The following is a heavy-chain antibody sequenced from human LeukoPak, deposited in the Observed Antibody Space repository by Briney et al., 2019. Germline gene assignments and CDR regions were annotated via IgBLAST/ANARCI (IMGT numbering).Heavy chain of an antibody. Sequence: GSLRLSCAASGFTFSDYYMSWIRQAPGKGLEWVSYISSSGSTIYYADSVKGRFTISRDNAKNSLYLQMNSLRAEDTAVYYCAREYGSGSYYARFDPWGQGTLVTVSS. CDR2: ISSSGSTI. J-gene: IGHJ5*02. D-gene: IGHD3-10*01. CDR3: AREYGSGSYYARFDP. CDR1: GFTFSDYY. V-gene: IGHV3-11*04.